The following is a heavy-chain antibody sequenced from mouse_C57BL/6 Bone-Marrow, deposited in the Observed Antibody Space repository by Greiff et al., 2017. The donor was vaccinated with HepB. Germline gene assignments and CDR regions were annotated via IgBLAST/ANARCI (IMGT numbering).Heavy chain of an antibody. CDR3: ARAHYYGSSPYYAMDY. Sequence: QVQLQQSGTELVKPGASVKLSCKASGYTFTSYWMHWVKQRPGQGLEWIGNINPSNGGTNYNEKFKSKATLTVDKSSSTAYMQLSSLTSEDSAVYYCARAHYYGSSPYYAMDYWGQGTSVTVSS. J-gene: IGHJ4*01. CDR1: GYTFTSYW. V-gene: IGHV1-53*01. D-gene: IGHD1-1*01. CDR2: INPSNGGT.